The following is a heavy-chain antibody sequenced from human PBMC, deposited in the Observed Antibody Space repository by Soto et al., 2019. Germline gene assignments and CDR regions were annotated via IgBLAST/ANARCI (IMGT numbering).Heavy chain of an antibody. J-gene: IGHJ4*02. Sequence: QAQLVQSGAEVKKPGSSVKVSCKASGALFSSYPISWVRQVPGQGLEWMGGIIPVFQTAYYTQRFQGRVTITADEFTNTASMELSSLRSEDTAIYDCARGGSGYTWFNEFWVQGTLVTVSS. CDR3: ARGGSGYTWFNEF. V-gene: IGHV1-69*01. CDR2: IIPVFQTA. D-gene: IGHD3-22*01. CDR1: GALFSSYP.